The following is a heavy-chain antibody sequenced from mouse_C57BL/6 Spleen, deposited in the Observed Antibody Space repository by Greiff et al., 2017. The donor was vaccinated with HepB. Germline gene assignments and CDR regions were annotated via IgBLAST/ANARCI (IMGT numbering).Heavy chain of an antibody. CDR3: ARDIRRAYGSSYYYAMDY. CDR2: IRNKANGYTT. D-gene: IGHD1-1*01. Sequence: EVKLVESGGGLVQPGGSLSLSCAASGFTFTDYYMSWVRQPPGKALEWLGFIRNKANGYTTEYSASVKGRFTISRDNSQSILYLQMNDQRAEDSATYYCARDIRRAYGSSYYYAMDYWGKGTTVTVSS. CDR1: GFTFTDYY. V-gene: IGHV7-3*01. J-gene: IGHJ4*01.